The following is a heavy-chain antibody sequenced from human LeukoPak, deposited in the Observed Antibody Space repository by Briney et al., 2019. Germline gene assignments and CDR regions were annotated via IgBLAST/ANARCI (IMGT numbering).Heavy chain of an antibody. CDR3: ASRLYSGSYYGGSDAFDI. J-gene: IGHJ3*02. CDR2: INPNSGGT. D-gene: IGHD1-26*01. V-gene: IGHV1-2*02. CDR1: GYTFTGYY. Sequence: ASVKVSCKASGYTFTGYYMHWVRQAPGQGLEWMGWINPNSGGTNYAQKFQGRVTMTRDTSISTAYMELSRLRSDDTAVYYCASRLYSGSYYGGSDAFDIWGQGTMVTVSS.